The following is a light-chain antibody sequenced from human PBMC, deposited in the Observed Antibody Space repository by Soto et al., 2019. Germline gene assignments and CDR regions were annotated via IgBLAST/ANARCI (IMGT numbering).Light chain of an antibody. V-gene: IGLV2-8*01. CDR2: EVS. CDR3: SSYAGSNNVV. CDR1: NSDVGGYNY. J-gene: IGLJ2*01. Sequence: QSALSQPPSASGSPGQSVTISCTGTNSDVGGYNYVSWYQQHPGKAPKLMIYEVSKRPSGVPDRFSGSKSGNTASLTVSGLQPEDDSNYYCSSYAGSNNVVFGGGTKLTVL.